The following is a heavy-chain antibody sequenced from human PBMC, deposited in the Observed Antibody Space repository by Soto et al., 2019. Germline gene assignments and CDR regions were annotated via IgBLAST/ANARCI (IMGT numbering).Heavy chain of an antibody. CDR1: GFTFGKYW. CDR3: TRGGLEPFDF. D-gene: IGHD1-1*01. CDR2: INDYMTTI. V-gene: IGHV3-74*01. J-gene: IGHJ4*02. Sequence: GGSLRLSCAAYGFTFGKYWMHWVRQAPGKGLVWVSRINDYMTTINYADSVRGRFTISRDNTRNTLFLQMNSLTVEDMAVYYCTRGGLEPFDFWGQGVLVTVSS.